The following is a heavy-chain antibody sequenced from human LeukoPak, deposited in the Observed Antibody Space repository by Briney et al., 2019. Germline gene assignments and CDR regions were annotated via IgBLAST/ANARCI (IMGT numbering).Heavy chain of an antibody. V-gene: IGHV4-39*01. D-gene: IGHD6-13*01. CDR1: GVSISSSSWF. CDR2: IYYSGST. J-gene: IGHJ4*01. CDR3: ASDKGYSNNYFDY. Sequence: TLSLTCTVSGVSISSSSWFWGWIRQPPGKGLEWIGSIYYSGSTYYNPSLKSRVAVSLDTSKSQFSLKLSSVTAADTALYYCASDKGYSNNYFDYWGQGTLVTVSS.